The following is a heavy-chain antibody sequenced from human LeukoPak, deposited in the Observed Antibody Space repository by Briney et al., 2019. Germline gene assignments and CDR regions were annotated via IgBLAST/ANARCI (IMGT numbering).Heavy chain of an antibody. V-gene: IGHV3-7*01. J-gene: IGHJ1*01. CDR1: RFTFSNYW. CDR3: ATYSSLNAREFQY. D-gene: IGHD3-22*01. Sequence: GSLRLSCEGSRFTFSNYWLSWGREAPGKGLEWVANIKTDGSEEYYVDSVKGRFTISRDNAKNSLYLQMNSLRAEDTAVYYCATYSSLNAREFQYWGQGTLVTVSS. CDR2: IKTDGSEE.